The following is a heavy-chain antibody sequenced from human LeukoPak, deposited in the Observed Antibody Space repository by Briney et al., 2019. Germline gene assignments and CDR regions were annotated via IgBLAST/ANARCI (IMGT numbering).Heavy chain of an antibody. D-gene: IGHD5-12*01. CDR3: ARTGAYSGNKSGMDV. V-gene: IGHV4-34*01. CDR1: GGSFSGYY. CDR2: INHSGST. J-gene: IGHJ6*04. Sequence: SETLSLTCAVYGGSFSGYYWSWIRQPPGKGLEWSGEINHSGSTNYNPSLKSRVTISVDTSKSQFSLKLSSVTAADTAVYYCARTGAYSGNKSGMDVWGKGTTVTVSS.